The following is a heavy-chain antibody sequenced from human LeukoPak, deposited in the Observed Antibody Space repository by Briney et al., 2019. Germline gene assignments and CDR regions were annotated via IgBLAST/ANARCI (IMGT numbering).Heavy chain of an antibody. CDR2: IYYSGST. CDR3: ARGYDSSAYYPFNY. Sequence: SETLSLTCTVSGGSVSSGSYYWSWIRQPPGKGLEWIGYIYYSGSTNYNPSLKSRVTMSVDTSKNLFSLKLSSMTAADTAVYYCARGYDSSAYYPFNYWGQGTLVTVSS. J-gene: IGHJ4*02. V-gene: IGHV4-61*01. CDR1: GGSVSSGSYY. D-gene: IGHD3-22*01.